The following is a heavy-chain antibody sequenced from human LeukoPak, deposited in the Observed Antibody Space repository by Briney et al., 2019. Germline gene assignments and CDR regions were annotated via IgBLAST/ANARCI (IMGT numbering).Heavy chain of an antibody. J-gene: IGHJ6*03. CDR3: AKDQPPYYSSGSSKYYYYMDV. Sequence: SVKVSCKASGGTFSSYAISWVRQAPGQGLEWMGGIIPIFGTANYAQKFQGRVTITADKSTSTAYMELSSLRSEDTAVYYCAKDQPPYYSSGSSKYYYYMDVWGKGTTVTISS. CDR2: IIPIFGTA. D-gene: IGHD6-19*01. CDR1: GGTFSSYA. V-gene: IGHV1-69*06.